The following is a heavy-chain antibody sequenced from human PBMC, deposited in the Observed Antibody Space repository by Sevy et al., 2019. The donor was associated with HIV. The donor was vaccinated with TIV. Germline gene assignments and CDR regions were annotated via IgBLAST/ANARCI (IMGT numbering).Heavy chain of an antibody. V-gene: IGHV3-30*18. CDR3: AKDQGIAAAGTLDY. CDR1: GFTFSSYG. Sequence: GGSLRLSCAASGFTFSSYGMHWVRQAPSKGLEWVAVISYDGSNKYYADSVKGRFTISRDNSKNTLYLQMNSLRAEDTAVYYCAKDQGIAAAGTLDYWGQGTLVTVSS. D-gene: IGHD6-13*01. J-gene: IGHJ4*02. CDR2: ISYDGSNK.